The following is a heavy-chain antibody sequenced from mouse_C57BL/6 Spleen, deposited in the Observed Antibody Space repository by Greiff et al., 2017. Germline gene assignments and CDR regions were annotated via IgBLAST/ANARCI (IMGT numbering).Heavy chain of an antibody. CDR1: GYTFTSYW. D-gene: IGHD2-5*01. CDR2: IDPSDSYT. V-gene: IGHV1-69*01. Sequence: QVQLQQPGAELVMPGASVKLSCKASGYTFTSYWMHWVKQRPGQGLEWIGEIDPSDSYTNYNQKFKGKSTLTVDKSSSTAYMQLSSLPSEDSAVYYSARGGDSNYKGWYFDVWGAGTTLTVSS. J-gene: IGHJ1*01. CDR3: ARGGDSNYKGWYFDV.